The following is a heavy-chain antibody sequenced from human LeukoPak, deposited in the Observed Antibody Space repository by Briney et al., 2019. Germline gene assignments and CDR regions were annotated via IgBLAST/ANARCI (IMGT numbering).Heavy chain of an antibody. D-gene: IGHD1-7*01. Sequence: SETLSLTCTVSGGSISSSSYYWGWIRQPPGKGLEWIGSIYHSGSTYYNPSLKSRVTISVDTSKNQFSLKLSSVTAADTAVYYCARVNWNYIPHSDYWGQGTLVTVSS. CDR1: GGSISSSSYY. J-gene: IGHJ4*02. V-gene: IGHV4-39*07. CDR2: IYHSGST. CDR3: ARVNWNYIPHSDY.